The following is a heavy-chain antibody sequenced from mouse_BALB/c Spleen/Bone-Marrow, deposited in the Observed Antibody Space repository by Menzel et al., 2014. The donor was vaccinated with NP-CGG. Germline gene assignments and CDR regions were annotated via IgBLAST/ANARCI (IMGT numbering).Heavy chain of an antibody. Sequence: QVQLQQPGPGLVAPSQRLSITCTVSGFSLTSYGVHWVRQPPGKCLEWLVVIWSDGNTTYNSALKSRLSISKDNSKSQVFLKMNSLQTDDTAMYYCARNPYGNYAMDYWGQGTSVTVSS. D-gene: IGHD2-10*02. V-gene: IGHV2-6*02. J-gene: IGHJ4*01. CDR1: GFSLTSYG. CDR3: ARNPYGNYAMDY. CDR2: IWSDGNT.